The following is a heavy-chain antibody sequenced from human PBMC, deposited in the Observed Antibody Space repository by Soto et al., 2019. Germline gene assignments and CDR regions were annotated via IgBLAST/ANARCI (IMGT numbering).Heavy chain of an antibody. CDR3: ARDKDRLQLGGNYYYIMDV. Sequence: GASVKVSGKASGGTFRRYTFTWVRQAPGQGLEWMGRIIPILDIPNYAQNFQGRVTITADESTTTTYMEMTSLRSEDTAIYYCARDKDRLQLGGNYYYIMDVWGQGTTVTVSS. V-gene: IGHV1-69*04. CDR1: GGTFRRYT. J-gene: IGHJ6*02. CDR2: IIPILDIP. D-gene: IGHD1-1*01.